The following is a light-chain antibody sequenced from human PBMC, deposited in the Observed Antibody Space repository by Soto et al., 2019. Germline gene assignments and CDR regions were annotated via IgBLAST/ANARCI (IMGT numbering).Light chain of an antibody. V-gene: IGKV3-20*01. J-gene: IGKJ1*01. Sequence: EIALTQSPGTLSLSPGERATLSCRASQSVTANYLAWYQQKPGQAPSLLIYAASIGATGIPDRFSGSGSGTDFTLTISRLEPEDFALYYCLQYGIPLWTFGQGTKVEIK. CDR1: QSVTANY. CDR2: AAS. CDR3: LQYGIPLWT.